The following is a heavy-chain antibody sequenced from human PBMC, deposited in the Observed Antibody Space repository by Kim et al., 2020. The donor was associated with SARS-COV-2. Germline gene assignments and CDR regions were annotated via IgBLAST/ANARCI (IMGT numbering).Heavy chain of an antibody. CDR3: ARGGYSYGSGYYAIYV. Sequence: SETLSLTCTVSGGSVSSGNYYWTWIRQPPGKGLEWIGNIYYSGSTNYNPSLKSRVTISADTSKNQFSLKLSSVTAADTAVYYCARGGYSYGSGYYAIYVWGQGTTVTVSS. CDR1: GGSVSSGNYY. J-gene: IGHJ6*02. V-gene: IGHV4-61*01. CDR2: IYYSGST. D-gene: IGHD5-18*01.